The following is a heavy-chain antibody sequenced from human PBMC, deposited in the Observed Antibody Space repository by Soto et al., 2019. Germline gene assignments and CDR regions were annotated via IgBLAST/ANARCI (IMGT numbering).Heavy chain of an antibody. CDR1: AFSVYY. CDR3: ALERHLNSPSDAFDI. CDR2: INPNSGVT. Sequence: QVQLVQPGAEVKKPGASMKVSCKASAFSVYYLHWVRQAPGQGLEWMGRINPNSGVTTYAQRFQCSISMTSDTSITTAFLDLTNVDFDATAVYYCALERHLNSPSDAFDIWGQGTMVTVSS. D-gene: IGHD6-25*01. V-gene: IGHV1-2*02. J-gene: IGHJ3*02.